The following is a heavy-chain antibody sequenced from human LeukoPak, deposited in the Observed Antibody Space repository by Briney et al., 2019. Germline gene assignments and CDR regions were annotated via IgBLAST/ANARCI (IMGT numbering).Heavy chain of an antibody. CDR3: ARGYYYGSGSYYDYYYYGMDV. CDR2: INHSGST. D-gene: IGHD3-10*01. CDR1: GGSFSGYY. Sequence: SETLSLTCAVYGGSFSGYYWSWIRQPPGKGLEWIGEINHSGSTNYNPSLKSRVTITVDTSKNQFSLKLSSVTAADTAVYYCARGYYYGSGSYYDYYYYGMDVWGQGTTVTVSS. J-gene: IGHJ6*02. V-gene: IGHV4-34*01.